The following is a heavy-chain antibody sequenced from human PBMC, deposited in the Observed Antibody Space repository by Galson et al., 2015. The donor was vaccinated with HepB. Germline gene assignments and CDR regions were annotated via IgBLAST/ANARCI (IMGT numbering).Heavy chain of an antibody. CDR3: ARDPFSLHDAFDI. CDR1: GLTFSSYA. D-gene: IGHD3-3*02. V-gene: IGHV3-30*04. J-gene: IGHJ3*02. Sequence: SLRLSCAASGLTFSSYAMHWVRQAPGKGLECVAVISYDGSNKYYADSVKGRFTISRDNSKNTLYLQMNSLRAEDTAVYYCARDPFSLHDAFDIWGQGTMVTVSS. CDR2: ISYDGSNK.